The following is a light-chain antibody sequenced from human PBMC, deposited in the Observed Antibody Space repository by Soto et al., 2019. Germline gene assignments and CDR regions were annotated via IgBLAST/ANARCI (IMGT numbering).Light chain of an antibody. CDR1: QSVLYSSNNKNY. V-gene: IGKV4-1*01. Sequence: DIVMTQSPDSLAVSLGERATINCKSSQSVLYSSNNKNYLAWYQQKPGQPPKLLIYWASTRESGVPDRFSGSGSGTDLTLTISSLQAEDVAVYYCQQYYSTLMVTFGPGTKVDIK. J-gene: IGKJ3*01. CDR2: WAS. CDR3: QQYYSTLMVT.